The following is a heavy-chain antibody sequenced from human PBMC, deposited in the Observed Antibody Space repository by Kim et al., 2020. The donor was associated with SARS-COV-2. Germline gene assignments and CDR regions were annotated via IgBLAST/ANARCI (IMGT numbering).Heavy chain of an antibody. J-gene: IGHJ5*02. Sequence: GGSLRLSCAASGFTLSSYAMHWVRQAPGKGLEWVAVISYDGSNKYYADSVKGQFTISRDNSKNTLYLQMNSLRAEDTAVYYCARDAGSLTGWDPQSWFDPWGQGTLVTVSS. CDR2: ISYDGSNK. V-gene: IGHV3-30*04. CDR3: ARDAGSLTGWDPQSWFDP. CDR1: GFTLSSYA. D-gene: IGHD3-9*01.